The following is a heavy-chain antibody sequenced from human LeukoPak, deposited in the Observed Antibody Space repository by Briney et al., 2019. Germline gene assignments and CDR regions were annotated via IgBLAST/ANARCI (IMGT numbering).Heavy chain of an antibody. Sequence: GGSLRLSCAATRFTFSTYCMHWVRQAPGKGLEWVAFIQYDGTNKYYADSVKGRFTISRDNSKNTLYLQMNSLRTEDTAVYYCANSVLAHDYGAGLFDYWGEGTQLTVPS. CDR1: RFTFSTYC. J-gene: IGHJ4*02. D-gene: IGHD4/OR15-4a*01. V-gene: IGHV3-30*02. CDR2: IQYDGTNK. CDR3: ANSVLAHDYGAGLFDY.